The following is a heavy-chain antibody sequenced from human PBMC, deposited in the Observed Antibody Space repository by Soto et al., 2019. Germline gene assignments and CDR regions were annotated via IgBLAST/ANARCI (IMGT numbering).Heavy chain of an antibody. CDR3: ARVHRFWWLDP. CDR1: GYTFTSYY. D-gene: IGHD3-3*01. V-gene: IGHV1-46*01. CDR2: INPSGGST. J-gene: IGHJ5*02. Sequence: ASVKVSCTASGYTFTSYYMHWVRQAPGQGLEWMGIINPSGGSTSYAQKFQGRVTMTRDTSTSTVYMELSSLRSEDTAVYYCARVHRFWWLDPWGQGTLVTVSS.